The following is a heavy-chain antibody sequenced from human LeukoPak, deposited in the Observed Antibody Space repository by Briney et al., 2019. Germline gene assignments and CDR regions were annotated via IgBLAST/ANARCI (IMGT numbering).Heavy chain of an antibody. CDR1: GGSISSYY. J-gene: IGHJ5*02. D-gene: IGHD3-3*01. V-gene: IGHV4-34*01. CDR2: INHSGST. CDR3: ARGPHRFGVVIISTRVDP. Sequence: SETLSLTCTVSGGSISSYYWTWIRQPPGKGLEWIGEINHSGSTNYNPSLKSRVTISVDASKKQFSLNLISVTAADTAVYYCARGPHRFGVVIISTRVDPWGQGTLVTVSS.